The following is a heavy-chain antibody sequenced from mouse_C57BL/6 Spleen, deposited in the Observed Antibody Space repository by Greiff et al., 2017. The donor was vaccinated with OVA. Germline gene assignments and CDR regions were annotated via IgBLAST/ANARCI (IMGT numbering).Heavy chain of an antibody. D-gene: IGHD1-1*01. V-gene: IGHV1-69*01. CDR1: GYTFTSYW. CDR3: ARRRYYGSSPYFDV. J-gene: IGHJ1*03. Sequence: QVQLQQPGAELVMPGASVKLSCKASGYTFTSYWMHWVKQRPGQGLEWSGEIDPSDSYTNYNQKFKGKSTLTVDKSSSTAYMQLSSLTSEDSAVYYCARRRYYGSSPYFDVWGTGTTVTVSS. CDR2: IDPSDSYT.